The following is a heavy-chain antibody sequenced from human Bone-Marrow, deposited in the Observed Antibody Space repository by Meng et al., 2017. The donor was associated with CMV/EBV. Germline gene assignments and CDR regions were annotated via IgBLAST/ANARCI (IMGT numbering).Heavy chain of an antibody. CDR1: GFTFSSYW. Sequence: GESLKISCAASGFTFSSYWMSWVRQAPGKGLEWVANIKQDGSEKYYGDSVKGRFTISRDNAKNSLYLQMNSLRAEDTAVYYCARDFDGLNWGQGTLVTVSS. V-gene: IGHV3-7*01. CDR2: IKQDGSEK. CDR3: ARDFDGLN. J-gene: IGHJ4*02. D-gene: IGHD5-24*01.